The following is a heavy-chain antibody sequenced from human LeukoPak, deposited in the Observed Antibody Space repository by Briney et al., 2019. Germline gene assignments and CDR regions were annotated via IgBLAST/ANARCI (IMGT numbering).Heavy chain of an antibody. CDR3: ARDVSYYYGMDV. Sequence: ASVKASCTASGYTFTSYYMHWVRQAPGQGLEWMGIINPSGGSTSYAQKFQGRVTMTRDTSTSTVYMELSSLRSEDTAVYYCARDVSYYYGMDVWGQGTTVTVSS. V-gene: IGHV1-46*01. J-gene: IGHJ6*02. CDR2: INPSGGST. CDR1: GYTFTSYY.